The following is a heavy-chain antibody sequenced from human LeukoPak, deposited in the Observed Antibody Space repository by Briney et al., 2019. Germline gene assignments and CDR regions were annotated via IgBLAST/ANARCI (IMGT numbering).Heavy chain of an antibody. CDR3: AKGGGGITGTTSADY. Sequence: HPGGSLRLSCEGSAFIFSGHWMNWVRQTPGKGLEWVSGISWNSGSIGYADSVKGRFTISRDNAKNSLYLQMNSLRAEDTALYYCAKGGGGITGTTSADYWGQGTLVTVSS. CDR2: ISWNSGSI. V-gene: IGHV3-9*01. CDR1: AFIFSGHW. D-gene: IGHD1-7*01. J-gene: IGHJ4*02.